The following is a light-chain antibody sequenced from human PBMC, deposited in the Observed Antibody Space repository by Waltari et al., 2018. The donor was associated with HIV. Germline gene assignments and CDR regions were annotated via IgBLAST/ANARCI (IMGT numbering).Light chain of an antibody. CDR3: QQYDTSPQWT. V-gene: IGKV3-20*01. CDR2: GSS. CDR1: QSVNSTY. Sequence: ELVLTQSPGTLSLYPGERATLYCRDSQSVNSTYLAWYQHKPGQAPRLLMYGSSNRATGTPDRFSGSGSGTDFTLTISRLEPEDFAVYYCQQYDTSPQWTFGQGTKVEI. J-gene: IGKJ1*01.